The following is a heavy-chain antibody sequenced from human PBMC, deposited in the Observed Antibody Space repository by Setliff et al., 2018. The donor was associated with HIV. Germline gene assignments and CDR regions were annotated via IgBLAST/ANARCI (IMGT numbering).Heavy chain of an antibody. CDR1: GGSFSGYC. D-gene: IGHD2-15*01. CDR3: ARIPRRGRYCSGGSCYSRYGMDV. CDR2: INHSGST. V-gene: IGHV4-34*01. J-gene: IGHJ6*02. Sequence: PSETLSLTCAVYGGSFSGYCWSWIRQPPGKGLEWIGEINHSGSTNYNPSLKSRVTISVDTSKNQFSLKLSSVTAADTAVYYCARIPRRGRYCSGGSCYSRYGMDVWGQGTTVTVSS.